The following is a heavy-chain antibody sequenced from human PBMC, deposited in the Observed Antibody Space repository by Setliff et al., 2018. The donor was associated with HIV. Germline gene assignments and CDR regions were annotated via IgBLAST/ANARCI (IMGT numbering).Heavy chain of an antibody. CDR3: ARGRGSY. CDR2: INHSGST. V-gene: IGHV4-34*01. Sequence: PSETLSLTCGVYGGSLSDYYWSWIRQPPGKGLEWTGEINHSGSTNYNPSLKSRVTISVDTSKNQFSLKLSSVTAADTAVYYCARGRGSYWGQGTLVTVSS. D-gene: IGHD1-26*01. J-gene: IGHJ4*02. CDR1: GGSLSDYY.